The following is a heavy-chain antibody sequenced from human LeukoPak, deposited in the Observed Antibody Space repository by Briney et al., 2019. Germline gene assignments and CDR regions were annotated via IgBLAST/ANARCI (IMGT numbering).Heavy chain of an antibody. V-gene: IGHV1-69*13. D-gene: IGHD2-2*01. Sequence: GASVKVSCKASGGTFSNYAISWVRQAPGQGLEWMGGIIPIFGTTNYAQKFQGRVTITADESTSTAYMELSSLRSEDTAVYYCATTNLRYYCSSTSCYQDYYYYYMDVWGKGTTVTISS. J-gene: IGHJ6*03. CDR2: IIPIFGTT. CDR1: GGTFSNYA. CDR3: ATTNLRYYCSSTSCYQDYYYYYMDV.